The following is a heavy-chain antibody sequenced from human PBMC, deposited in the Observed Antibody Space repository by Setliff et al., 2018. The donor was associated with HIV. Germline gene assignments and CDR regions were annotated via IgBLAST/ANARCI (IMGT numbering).Heavy chain of an antibody. J-gene: IGHJ4*02. Sequence: GGSLRLSCVASGFTFSTHSMSWVRQAPGKGLELISYISFSSSVIYYADSVKGRYTISRDNAKNSLYLQMNSLRAEDTAVYYCARDFWGGSYSSDYWGQGTLVTVSS. V-gene: IGHV3-48*01. CDR1: GFTFSTHS. CDR3: ARDFWGGSYSSDY. D-gene: IGHD1-26*01. CDR2: ISFSSSVI.